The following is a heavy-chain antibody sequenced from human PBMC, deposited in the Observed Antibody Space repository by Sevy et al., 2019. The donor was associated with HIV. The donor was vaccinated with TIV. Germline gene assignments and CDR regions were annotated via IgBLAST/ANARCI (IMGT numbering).Heavy chain of an antibody. J-gene: IGHJ6*02. CDR2: ISYSGST. Sequence: SETLSLTCTVSGGSMSSYYWSWIRQPPGKGLEWIGYISYSGSTNYNPSLKSRVTISVDTSKNQISLKLSSVTAADTAVYYCAREVVIGGYGMDVWGQGTTVTVSS. D-gene: IGHD3-22*01. CDR1: GGSMSSYY. CDR3: AREVVIGGYGMDV. V-gene: IGHV4-59*01.